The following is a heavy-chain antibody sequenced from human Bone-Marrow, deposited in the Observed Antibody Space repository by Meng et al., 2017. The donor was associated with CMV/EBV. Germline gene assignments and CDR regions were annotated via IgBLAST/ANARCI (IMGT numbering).Heavy chain of an antibody. Sequence: GESLKISCAASGFTFSSYVMSWVRQAPGKGPECVSVIYSGGGTTFYADSVKGRFTISRDNSKNTLYLQMSSLRAEDTAVYYCAKLQVTELFDSWGQGALVTVSS. V-gene: IGHV3-23*03. CDR2: IYSGGGTT. CDR3: AKLQVTELFDS. CDR1: GFTFSSYV. J-gene: IGHJ4*02. D-gene: IGHD1-14*01.